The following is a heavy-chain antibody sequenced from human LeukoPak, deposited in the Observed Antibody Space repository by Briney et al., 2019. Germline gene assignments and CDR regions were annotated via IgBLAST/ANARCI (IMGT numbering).Heavy chain of an antibody. CDR3: TTGILYDGSGYSFDY. D-gene: IGHD3-22*01. CDR1: GFTFSNAW. J-gene: IGHJ4*02. CDR2: IKSKTDGGTT. Sequence: GRSLRLSCAASGFTFSNAWMSWVRQAPGKGLEWVGRIKSKTDGGTTDYAAPVKGRFTISRDDSKNTLYLQMNSLKTEDTAVYYCTTGILYDGSGYSFDYWGQGTLVTVSS. V-gene: IGHV3-15*01.